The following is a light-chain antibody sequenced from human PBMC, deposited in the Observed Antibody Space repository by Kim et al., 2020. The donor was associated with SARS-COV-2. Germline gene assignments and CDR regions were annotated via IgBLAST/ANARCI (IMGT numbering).Light chain of an antibody. J-gene: IGKJ2*01. Sequence: ASVGDRVTISCRASQSISNYLNWYQQKPGKAPKVLIYAASTLQRGVPSRFSGSGSGTDFTLTISGLQPEDFATYYCQQSDNAPPYTFGQGTKLEI. CDR1: QSISNY. CDR2: AAS. V-gene: IGKV1-39*01. CDR3: QQSDNAPPYT.